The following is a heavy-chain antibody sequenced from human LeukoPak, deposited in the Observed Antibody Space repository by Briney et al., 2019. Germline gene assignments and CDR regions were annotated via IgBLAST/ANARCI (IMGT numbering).Heavy chain of an antibody. CDR3: ARVGGITMIVVLITDAFDI. V-gene: IGHV4-39*07. J-gene: IGHJ3*02. CDR2: IYYSGST. CDR1: GGSISSSSYY. D-gene: IGHD3-22*01. Sequence: ETLSLTCTVSGGSISSSSYYWGWIRQPPGKGLEWIGSIYYSGSTYYNPSLKSRVTISVDTSKNQFSLKLRSVTAADTAVYYCARVGGITMIVVLITDAFDIWGQGTMVTVSS.